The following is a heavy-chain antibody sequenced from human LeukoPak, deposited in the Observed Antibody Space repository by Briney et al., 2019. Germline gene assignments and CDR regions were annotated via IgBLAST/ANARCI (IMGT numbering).Heavy chain of an antibody. J-gene: IGHJ5*02. CDR3: VRGSSGTVVRGVAWAWFDP. CDR1: GFTFSNYW. V-gene: IGHV3-7*05. CDR2: IKPDGSEK. Sequence: GGSLRLSCVASGFTFSNYWMTWVRHAPGKGLEWVANIKPDGSEKHFVDSVRGRFTISRDNAKDSLYLQMNGLRAEDTAVYYCVRGSSGTVVRGVAWAWFDPWGQGTLVTVSS. D-gene: IGHD3-10*01.